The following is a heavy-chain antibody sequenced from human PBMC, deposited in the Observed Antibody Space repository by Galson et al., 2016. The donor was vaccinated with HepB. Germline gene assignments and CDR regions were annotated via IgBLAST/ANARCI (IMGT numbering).Heavy chain of an antibody. J-gene: IGHJ4*01. D-gene: IGHD3-9*01. CDR3: TGDLTYFDF. CDR2: VKSQNDGGTT. CDR1: GFTFRTTW. V-gene: IGHV3-15*01. Sequence: SLRLSCAVSGFTFRTTWMRWVRQAPGEGLEWVARVKSQNDGGTTEYAAPVKGRFTISRDDSKNTLFLQMTSLKTEDAAVYYCTGDLTYFDFWGHGTLVTVSS.